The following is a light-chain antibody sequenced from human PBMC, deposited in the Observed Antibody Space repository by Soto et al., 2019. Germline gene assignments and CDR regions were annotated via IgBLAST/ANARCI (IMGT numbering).Light chain of an antibody. Sequence: EIVMTQSPATLSVSPGESAILSCRASQTIRNNLAWYQQKPGQAPRLLIYDASTRATGTPARFSGSGSGTEFTLIIDRLQSEDFAVYYCHQYSNWPRTFGQGTEVEIK. CDR3: HQYSNWPRT. J-gene: IGKJ1*01. CDR2: DAS. V-gene: IGKV3-15*01. CDR1: QTIRNN.